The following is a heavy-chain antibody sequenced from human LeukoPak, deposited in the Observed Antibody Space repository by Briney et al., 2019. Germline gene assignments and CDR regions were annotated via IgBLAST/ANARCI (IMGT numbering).Heavy chain of an antibody. D-gene: IGHD3-9*01. CDR3: AKAHYDILTGYLSDY. CDR1: GFTFSSYA. J-gene: IGHJ4*02. V-gene: IGHV3-23*01. Sequence: GGSLRLSCAASGFTFSSYAMSWVRQAPGKGLEWASAISGSGGSTYYADSVKGRFTISRDNSKNTPYLQMNSLRAEDTAVYYCAKAHYDILTGYLSDYWGQGTLVTVSS. CDR2: ISGSGGST.